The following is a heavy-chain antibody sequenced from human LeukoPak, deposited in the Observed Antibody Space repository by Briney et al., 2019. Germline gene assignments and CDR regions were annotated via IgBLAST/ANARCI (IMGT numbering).Heavy chain of an antibody. V-gene: IGHV1-69*05. CDR2: IIPIFGTA. D-gene: IGHD1-7*01. CDR1: GGTFSSYA. Sequence: ASVEVSCKASGGTFSSYAISWVRQAPGQGLEWMGGIIPIFGTANYAQKFQGRVTITTNESTSTAYMELSSLRSEDTAVYYCARGEYNWNYNKREYYYMDVWGKGTTVTVSS. CDR3: ARGEYNWNYNKREYYYMDV. J-gene: IGHJ6*03.